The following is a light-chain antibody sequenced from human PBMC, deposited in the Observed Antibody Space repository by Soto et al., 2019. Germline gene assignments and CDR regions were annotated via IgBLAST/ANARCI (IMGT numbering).Light chain of an antibody. Sequence: QSVLTQPPSVSAAPGQKVTISCSGSSSNIGNNYVSWYQQLPGTAPQLLICDNNKRPSGIPDRCSGSKSGTSATLGITGLQTGDEADYYCGTWDTSLSAGVFGTGTKLTVL. J-gene: IGLJ1*01. CDR2: DNN. CDR3: GTWDTSLSAGV. V-gene: IGLV1-51*01. CDR1: SSNIGNNY.